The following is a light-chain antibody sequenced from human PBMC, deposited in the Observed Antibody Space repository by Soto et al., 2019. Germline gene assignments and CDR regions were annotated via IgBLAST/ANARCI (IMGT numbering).Light chain of an antibody. CDR1: QSVSST. CDR2: VAS. CDR3: QQYNVWPLP. J-gene: IGKJ4*01. Sequence: EIVMTQSPATLSMSLGETANLSSRASQSVSSTLAWYQQKPGQTPKLLIYVASTRATGIPARFSGSGSGTEFTLTLSSLQSEDFAVYYCQQYNVWPLPFGGGTKVEFK. V-gene: IGKV3-15*01.